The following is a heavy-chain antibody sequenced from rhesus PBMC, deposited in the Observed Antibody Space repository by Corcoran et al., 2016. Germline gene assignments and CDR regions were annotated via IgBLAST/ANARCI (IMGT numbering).Heavy chain of an antibody. Sequence: QVQLQESGPGVVKPSETLSLTCAVSGGSISSGYDWSWIRQPPGRGLQWMGYIYGSSGSNNYNPSLKNRGTMSKDSSNNQFSLKLSSVTAVDTAVYYWARGMGGSGYFDLWGPGTPITISS. J-gene: IGHJ2*01. CDR2: IYGSSGSN. CDR1: GGSISSGYD. CDR3: ARGMGGSGYFDL. V-gene: IGHV4-76*01. D-gene: IGHD3-34*01.